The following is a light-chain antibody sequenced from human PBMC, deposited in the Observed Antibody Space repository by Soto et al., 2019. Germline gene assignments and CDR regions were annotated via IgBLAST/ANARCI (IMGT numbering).Light chain of an antibody. J-gene: IGKJ5*01. V-gene: IGKV4-1*01. CDR2: WAS. Sequence: KSEAQETRVDLVGQRTTINCKSSQSVLYNSNNKSYLAWYQQKPGQPPKLLIYWASTRESGVPDRFSFSGHETDFALTLRSLQSEEVALYNCEPSYRAPPPFGVGTRLEIK. CDR3: EPSYRAPPP. CDR1: QSVLYNSNNKSY.